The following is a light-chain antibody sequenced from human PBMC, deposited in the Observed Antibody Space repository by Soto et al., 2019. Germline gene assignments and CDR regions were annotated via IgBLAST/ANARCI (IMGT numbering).Light chain of an antibody. CDR1: SGHNSYA. Sequence: QSVLTQSPSASASLGASVKLTCTLSSGHNSYAIAWHQQQPEKGPRYLMKLNSDGSHSRGGGIPDRFSGSSCGTERYLTTSSLQAEDEADYYCQTWGTGIQVVFGGGTKLTVL. CDR3: QTWGTGIQVV. CDR2: LNSDGSH. J-gene: IGLJ2*01. V-gene: IGLV4-69*01.